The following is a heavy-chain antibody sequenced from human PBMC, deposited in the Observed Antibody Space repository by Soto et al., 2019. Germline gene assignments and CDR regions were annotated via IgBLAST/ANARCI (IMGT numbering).Heavy chain of an antibody. CDR3: SKGRSGNVGVFY. J-gene: IGHJ4*02. V-gene: IGHV1-2*02. D-gene: IGHD1-26*01. Sequence: QVQLVQSGAEVKKSGASVKISCKASGYSFTGYYIHWVRQAPGQGCEWMGEISPNSGGTKYAQKFQGRVTMTSDTSITTVYMDWSKLSPDDTAVYYCSKGRSGNVGVFYWGKGTLVTVYS. CDR2: ISPNSGGT. CDR1: GYSFTGYY.